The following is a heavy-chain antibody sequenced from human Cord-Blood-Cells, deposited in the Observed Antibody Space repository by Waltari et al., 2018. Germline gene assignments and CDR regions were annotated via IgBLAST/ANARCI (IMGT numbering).Heavy chain of an antibody. CDR1: GGSISSGGYY. J-gene: IGHJ3*02. V-gene: IGHV4-31*03. CDR3: ARERGSLGSSLTTGAFDI. D-gene: IGHD6-6*01. CDR2: LCDSGST. Sequence: QVQLQESGPELVKPSQTLSLTCTVSGGSISSGGYYWSWIGQHPGKGRGWIGYLCDSGSTSHNPPLQTRGSISVDTSKDQFALKRGAVTAADTAVYYGARERGSLGSSLTTGAFDIWGQGTMVTVSS.